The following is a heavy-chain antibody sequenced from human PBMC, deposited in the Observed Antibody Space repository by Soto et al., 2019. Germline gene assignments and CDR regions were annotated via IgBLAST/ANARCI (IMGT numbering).Heavy chain of an antibody. J-gene: IGHJ2*01. D-gene: IGHD3-10*01. Sequence: QVQLHESGPGLVKPSQTLSLTCAVSGGSISRSVYYCNWIRQHPGKGLEWIGYIHNSATTYYNPSLKSRLTFSVDTSKCQSSLKLSSVTTADKAVYYCARDPIVRGVVGWYFDLLCRGNLVTVSS. CDR2: IHNSATT. CDR1: GGSISRSVYY. CDR3: ARDPIVRGVVGWYFDL. V-gene: IGHV4-31*11.